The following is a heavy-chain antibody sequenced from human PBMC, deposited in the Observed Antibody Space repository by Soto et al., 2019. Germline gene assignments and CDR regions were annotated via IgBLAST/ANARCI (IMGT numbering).Heavy chain of an antibody. V-gene: IGHV3-23*01. Sequence: EVQLLESGGGLVQPGGSLRLSCAASGFTFSSYAMSWVRQAPGKGLEWVSAISGSGGSTYYADSVKSRFTISRDNSKNTLYLQMNSLRAEDTAVYYCAKVVLRYFDRFPGDAFDIWGQGTMVTVSS. J-gene: IGHJ3*02. D-gene: IGHD3-9*01. CDR3: AKVVLRYFDRFPGDAFDI. CDR1: GFTFSSYA. CDR2: ISGSGGST.